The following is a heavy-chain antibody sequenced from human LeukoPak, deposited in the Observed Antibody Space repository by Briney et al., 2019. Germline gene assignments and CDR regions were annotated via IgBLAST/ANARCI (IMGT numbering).Heavy chain of an antibody. CDR1: GFTFSSYS. CDR3: ARAPNYDYVWGSPENWFDP. CDR2: ITSSSSYI. D-gene: IGHD3-16*01. V-gene: IGHV3-21*01. J-gene: IGHJ5*02. Sequence: GGSLRLSCAASGFTFSSYSMSWVRQAPGKGLEWVSSITSSSSYIYYADSVKGRFTISRDNAKNSLYLQMNSLRAEDTAVYYCARAPNYDYVWGSPENWFDPWGQGTLVTVSS.